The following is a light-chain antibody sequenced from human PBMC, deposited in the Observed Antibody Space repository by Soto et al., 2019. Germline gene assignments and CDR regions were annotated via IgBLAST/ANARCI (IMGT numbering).Light chain of an antibody. V-gene: IGLV8-61*01. CDR1: SGSVSSSYY. CDR3: VLYIGRGIWV. Sequence: QTVVTQEPSFSVSPGGTVTLTCGLSSGSVSSSYYPSWYQQTPGQSPRTLMYTTNIRSSGVPDRFSGSILGNKAALTITGAQADDEADYYCVLYIGRGIWVLGTGTKLTVL. J-gene: IGLJ1*01. CDR2: TTN.